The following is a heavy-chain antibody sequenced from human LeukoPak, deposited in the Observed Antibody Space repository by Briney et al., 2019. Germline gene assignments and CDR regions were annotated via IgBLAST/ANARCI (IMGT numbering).Heavy chain of an antibody. Sequence: PSQTLSLTCTVSGGSISSGGYYWSLIRQPPGKGLELIGEINHSGSTNYNPSLKSRVTISVDTSKNQFSLKLSSVTAADTAVYYCARGPYDFWSGYQYYFDYWGQGTLVTVSS. CDR3: ARGPYDFWSGYQYYFDY. D-gene: IGHD3-3*01. CDR2: INHSGST. V-gene: IGHV4-61*08. CDR1: GGSISSGGYY. J-gene: IGHJ4*02.